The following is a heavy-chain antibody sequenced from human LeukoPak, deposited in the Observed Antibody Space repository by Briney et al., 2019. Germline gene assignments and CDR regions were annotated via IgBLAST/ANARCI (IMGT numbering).Heavy chain of an antibody. J-gene: IGHJ4*02. CDR2: MNPNSGNT. CDR1: GYTFTIYD. D-gene: IGHD6-13*01. V-gene: IGHV1-8*01. Sequence: ASVTVSCKASGYTFTIYDINWVRQATGQGLEWMGWMNPNSGNTGYAQKFQGRVTMTRNTSISTGYMELSSLRSEDTAVYYCATDSSSWAGGWGQGTLVTVSS. CDR3: ATDSSSWAGG.